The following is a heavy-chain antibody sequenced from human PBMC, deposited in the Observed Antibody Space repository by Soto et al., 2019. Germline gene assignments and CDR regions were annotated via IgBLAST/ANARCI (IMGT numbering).Heavy chain of an antibody. V-gene: IGHV3-33*01. CDR2: IWFDGSNK. CDR3: ASDGIGGTTFRGYLDY. J-gene: IGHJ4*02. CDR1: GSIFTGYG. D-gene: IGHD1-1*01. Sequence: QVHLVESGGGVAQPGRSLRLSCAASGSIFTGYGMHWVRQAPGKGLEWVAVIWFDGSNKYYADSVKGRFTISRDNSKNMLYLQMNSLRVEDTAVYYCASDGIGGTTFRGYLDYWGKGTLVTVSS.